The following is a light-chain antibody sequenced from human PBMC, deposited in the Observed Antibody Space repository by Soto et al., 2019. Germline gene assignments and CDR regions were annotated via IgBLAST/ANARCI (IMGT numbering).Light chain of an antibody. CDR3: QQRSDWPIT. V-gene: IGKV3D-20*02. J-gene: IGKJ5*01. CDR1: QSISSSY. Sequence: EIGLTQSPCTLSLSPGERATLSCRASQSISSSYLAWYQQKPGQAPRLLIYGASSRATGIPARFSGSGSGTDFTLTISRLEPEDFAVYYCQQRSDWPITFGQGTRLEIK. CDR2: GAS.